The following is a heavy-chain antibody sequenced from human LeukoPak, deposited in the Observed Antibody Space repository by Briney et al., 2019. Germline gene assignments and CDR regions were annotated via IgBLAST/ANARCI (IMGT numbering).Heavy chain of an antibody. V-gene: IGHV3-23*01. CDR2: ISGSGGST. CDR1: GFTFSSYV. Sequence: GGSLRLSCAASGFTFSSYVMSWVRQAPGKGLEWVSAISGSGGSTYYADSVKGRFTISRDNSKNTLYLQMNSLRAEDTAVYYCAKVRAKRGDTEFDYWGQGTLVTVSS. D-gene: IGHD5-18*01. CDR3: AKVRAKRGDTEFDY. J-gene: IGHJ4*02.